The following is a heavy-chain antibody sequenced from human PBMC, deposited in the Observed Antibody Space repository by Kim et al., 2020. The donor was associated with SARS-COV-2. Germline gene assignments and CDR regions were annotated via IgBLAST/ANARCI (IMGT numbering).Heavy chain of an antibody. V-gene: IGHV4-34*01. Sequence: SLKSRVTISVDTSKNQFSLKLSSVTAADTAVYYCARGRGGKWLIRGVFDYWGQGTLVTVSS. CDR3: ARGRGGKWLIRGVFDY. J-gene: IGHJ4*02. D-gene: IGHD6-19*01.